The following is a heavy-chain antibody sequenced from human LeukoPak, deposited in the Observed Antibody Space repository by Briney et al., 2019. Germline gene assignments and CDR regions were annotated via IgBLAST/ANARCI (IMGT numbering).Heavy chain of an antibody. Sequence: GSLRLSCAASGFTFSSNWMSWVRQAPGKGLEWVANIKQDGSEKYYVDSVKGRFTISRDNAKNSLYLQMNSLRAEDTAVYYCAREDWRILSYYYGMDVWGQGTTVTVSS. CDR3: AREDWRILSYYYGMDV. CDR1: GFTFSSNW. V-gene: IGHV3-7*01. J-gene: IGHJ6*02. D-gene: IGHD1-1*01. CDR2: IKQDGSEK.